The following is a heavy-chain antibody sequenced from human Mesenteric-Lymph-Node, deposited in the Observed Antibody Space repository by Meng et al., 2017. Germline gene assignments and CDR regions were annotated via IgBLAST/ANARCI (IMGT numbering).Heavy chain of an antibody. J-gene: IGHJ6*02. Sequence: ASVKVSCKASGYIFTNHYMHWVRQAPGQGLEWMGVINCHGGSTTYAQKFQGRVTMTRDTSTSTVYMELSSLRSEDTAVYYCAREFYDSSGYYYQQVLNYYYYGMDVWGQGTTVTVSS. CDR3: AREFYDSSGYYYQQVLNYYYYGMDV. CDR1: GYIFTNHY. V-gene: IGHV1-46*01. CDR2: INCHGGST. D-gene: IGHD3-22*01.